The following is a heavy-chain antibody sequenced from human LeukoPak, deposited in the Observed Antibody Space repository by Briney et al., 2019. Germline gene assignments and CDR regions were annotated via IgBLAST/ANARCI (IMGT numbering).Heavy chain of an antibody. CDR3: AKDPTYYYDSSGYR. V-gene: IGHV3-23*01. CDR1: GFTFSSYA. CDR2: ISGSGGST. Sequence: GGSLRLSCAASGFTFSSYAMSLVRQAPGKGLEWVSAISGSGGSTYYADSVKGRFTISRDNSKNTLYLQMNSLRAEDTAVYYCAKDPTYYYDSSGYRWGQGALVTVSS. J-gene: IGHJ4*02. D-gene: IGHD3-22*01.